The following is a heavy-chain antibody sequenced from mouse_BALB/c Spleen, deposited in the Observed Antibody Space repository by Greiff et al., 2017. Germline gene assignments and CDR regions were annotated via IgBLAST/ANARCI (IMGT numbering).Heavy chain of an antibody. CDR1: GFTFNTYA. Sequence: EVKLMESGGGLVQPKGSLKLSCAASGFTFNTYAMNWVRQAPGKGLEWVARIRSKSNNYATYYADSVKDRFTISRDDSQSMLYLQMNNLKTEDTSMYYCVRHNYFDYWGQGTTLTVSS. CDR3: VRHNYFDY. CDR2: IRSKSNNYAT. J-gene: IGHJ2*01. V-gene: IGHV10-1*02.